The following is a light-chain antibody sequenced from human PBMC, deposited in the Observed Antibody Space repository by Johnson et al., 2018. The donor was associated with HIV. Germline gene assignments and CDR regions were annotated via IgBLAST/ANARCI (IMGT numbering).Light chain of an antibody. CDR2: DNN. V-gene: IGLV1-51*01. CDR3: GTWDSSLSACYF. Sequence: QSVLTQPPSVSAAPGQKVTISCSGSSSNIGNNYVSWYQQLPGTAPKLLIYDNNKRPSGIPDRFSGSKSGTSATLGITGLQTGDEADYYCGTWDSSLSACYFFGTGTKVSV. CDR1: SSNIGNNY. J-gene: IGLJ1*01.